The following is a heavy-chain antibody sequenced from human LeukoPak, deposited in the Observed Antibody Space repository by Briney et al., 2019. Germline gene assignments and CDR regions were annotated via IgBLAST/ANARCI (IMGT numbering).Heavy chain of an antibody. Sequence: SKTLSLTCAVYGGSFSGYYWSWIRQPPGKGLEWIGEINHSGSTNYNPSLKSRVTISVDTSKNQFSLKLSSVTAADTAVYYCARDLHGYCSGGSCYSGGWFDPWGQGTLVPVSS. CDR1: GGSFSGYY. CDR3: ARDLHGYCSGGSCYSGGWFDP. CDR2: INHSGST. V-gene: IGHV4-34*01. D-gene: IGHD2-15*01. J-gene: IGHJ5*02.